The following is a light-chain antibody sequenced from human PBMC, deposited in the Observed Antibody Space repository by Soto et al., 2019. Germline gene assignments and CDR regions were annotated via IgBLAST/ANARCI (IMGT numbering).Light chain of an antibody. CDR1: SSNIGAGYD. CDR2: GSS. Sequence: QPVLTQPPSVSGAPGQRVTISCTGSSSNIGAGYDVHWYQQLPGTAPKLLIYGSSNRPSGVPDRFSGSKSGTSASLAITGLQAEDEADYYCQSYDSSLSGVVFGGGTKLTVL. J-gene: IGLJ2*01. V-gene: IGLV1-40*01. CDR3: QSYDSSLSGVV.